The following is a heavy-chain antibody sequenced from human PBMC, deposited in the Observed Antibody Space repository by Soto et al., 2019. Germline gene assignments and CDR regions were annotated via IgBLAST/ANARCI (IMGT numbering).Heavy chain of an antibody. CDR3: ARDRRMIVVVLNVGDCDY. V-gene: IGHV3-33*01. J-gene: IGHJ4*02. D-gene: IGHD3-22*01. Sequence: QVQLVESGGGVVQPGRSLRLSCAASGFTFSSYGMHWVRQAPGKGLEWVAVIWYDGSNKYYADSVKGRFTISRDNSKNTLYLQMNSLRAEDTAVYYCARDRRMIVVVLNVGDCDYWGQGTLVTVSS. CDR2: IWYDGSNK. CDR1: GFTFSSYG.